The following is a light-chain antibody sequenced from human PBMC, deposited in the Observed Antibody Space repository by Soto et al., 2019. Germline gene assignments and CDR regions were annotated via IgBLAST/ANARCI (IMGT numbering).Light chain of an antibody. CDR3: QQNYRTPLT. CDR2: DAS. J-gene: IGKJ4*01. CDR1: QSISSY. Sequence: DIQMTQSPSSLFVSVGDRVTITCRSSQSISSYLSWYQQKPGKAPKLLIYDASGLQSGVPSRFSGSGSGTDFTLTISSLQPEDIATYYCQQNYRTPLTFGGGTKVDIK. V-gene: IGKV1-39*01.